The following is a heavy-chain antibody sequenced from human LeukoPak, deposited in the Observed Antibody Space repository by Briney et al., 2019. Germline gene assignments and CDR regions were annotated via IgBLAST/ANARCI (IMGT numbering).Heavy chain of an antibody. CDR3: ARDIPEGATTDY. CDR1: GYTFTGYY. CDR2: INPNSGGT. Sequence: ASVKVSCKASGYTFTGYYMHWVRQAPGQGLERMGWINPNSGGTNYAQKFQGRVTMTRDTSISTAYMELSRLRSDDTAVYYCARDIPEGATTDYWGQGTLVTVSS. V-gene: IGHV1-2*02. D-gene: IGHD1-26*01. J-gene: IGHJ4*02.